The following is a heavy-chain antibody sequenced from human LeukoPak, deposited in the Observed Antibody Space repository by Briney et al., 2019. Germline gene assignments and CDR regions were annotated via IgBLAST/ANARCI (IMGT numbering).Heavy chain of an antibody. CDR2: ISWNSGSI. CDR3: AKVGILGYYYYMDV. V-gene: IGHV3-9*01. D-gene: IGHD3-3*02. Sequence: GGSLRLSCAASGFTFDDYAMHWVRQAPGKGLEWVSGISWNSGSIGYADSVKGRFTISRDNAKNSLYLQMNSLRAEDTASYYCAKVGILGYYYYMDVWGKGTTVTVSS. CDR1: GFTFDDYA. J-gene: IGHJ6*03.